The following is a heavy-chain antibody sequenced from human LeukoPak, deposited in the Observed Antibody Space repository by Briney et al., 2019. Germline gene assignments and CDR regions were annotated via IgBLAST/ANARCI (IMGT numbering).Heavy chain of an antibody. D-gene: IGHD1-1*01. J-gene: IGHJ3*02. CDR1: GGTFSSYA. Sequence: SVKVSCKASGGTFSSYAISWVRQAPGQGLEWMGRIIPILGIANYAQKFQGRVTITADKSTSTAYMELSSLRSEDTAVYYCASDPTGTDAFDIWGQGTMVTVSS. CDR3: ASDPTGTDAFDI. V-gene: IGHV1-69*04. CDR2: IIPILGIA.